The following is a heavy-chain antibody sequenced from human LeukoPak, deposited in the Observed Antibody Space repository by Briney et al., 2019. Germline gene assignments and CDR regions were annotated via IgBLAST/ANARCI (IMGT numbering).Heavy chain of an antibody. V-gene: IGHV4-59*04. CDR2: IYYSGST. D-gene: IGHD3-10*01. Sequence: SETLSLTCTVSGGSISSYYWSWIRQPPGKGLEWIGYIYYSGSTYYTPSLKSRVTISVDTSKNQFSLRLSSVTAADTAVYYCARNPTDYGSGSYYYYWGQGTLVTVSS. CDR1: GGSISSYY. J-gene: IGHJ4*02. CDR3: ARNPTDYGSGSYYYY.